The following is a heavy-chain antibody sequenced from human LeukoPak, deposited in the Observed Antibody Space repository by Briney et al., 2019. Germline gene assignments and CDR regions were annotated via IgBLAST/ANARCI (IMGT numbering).Heavy chain of an antibody. D-gene: IGHD3-10*01. Sequence: PSQTLSLTCTVSGGSISSGGYYWSWIRQHPGKGLEWIGYIYYSGSTYYNPSLKSRVTISVDTSKNQFSLKLSSVTAADTAVYYCAREHGFLYYYYGMDVWGQGTTVTVSS. CDR3: AREHGFLYYYYGMDV. V-gene: IGHV4-30-4*08. J-gene: IGHJ6*02. CDR2: IYYSGST. CDR1: GGSISSGGYY.